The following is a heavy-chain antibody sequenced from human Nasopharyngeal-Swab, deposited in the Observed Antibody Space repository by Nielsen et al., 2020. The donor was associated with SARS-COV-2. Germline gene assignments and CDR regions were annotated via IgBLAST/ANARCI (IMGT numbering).Heavy chain of an antibody. CDR3: AKDPALEWSYYYGMDV. J-gene: IGHJ6*02. CDR1: GFTFINYG. V-gene: IGHV3-33*06. CDR2: IWYDGRNK. D-gene: IGHD3-3*01. Sequence: GESLKISCAASGFTFINYGMHWVRQAPGKGLEWVAIIWYDGRNKYYADSVKGRFSISRDNSKNTLYLQMNSLRAEDTAVYYCAKDPALEWSYYYGMDVWGQGTTVTVSS.